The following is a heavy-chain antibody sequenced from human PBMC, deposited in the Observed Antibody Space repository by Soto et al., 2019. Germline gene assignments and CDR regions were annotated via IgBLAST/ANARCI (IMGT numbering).Heavy chain of an antibody. J-gene: IGHJ6*02. CDR3: ASPYGYGGNGTKYYYYYGMDV. V-gene: IGHV1-69*13. CDR2: IIPIFGTA. CDR1: GGTFSSYA. D-gene: IGHD4-17*01. Sequence: SVKVSCKASGGTFSSYAISWVRQAPGQGLEWMGGIIPIFGTANYAQKFQGRVTITADESTSTAYMELSSLRSEDTAVYYCASPYGYGGNGTKYYYYYGMDVWGQGTTVTVSS.